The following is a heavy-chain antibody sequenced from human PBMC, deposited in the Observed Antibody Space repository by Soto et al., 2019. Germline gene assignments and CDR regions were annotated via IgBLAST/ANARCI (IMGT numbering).Heavy chain of an antibody. V-gene: IGHV3-30-3*01. CDR3: ARGLYCSGGSCNGNHAFDI. D-gene: IGHD2-15*01. CDR2: ISYDGSNK. J-gene: IGHJ3*02. Sequence: PGGSLRLSCAASGFTFSSYAMHWLPQVPGKGLEWVAVISYDGSNKYYADSVKGRFTISRDNSKNTLYLQMNSLRAEDTAVYYCARGLYCSGGSCNGNHAFDIWGQGTMLT. CDR1: GFTFSSYA.